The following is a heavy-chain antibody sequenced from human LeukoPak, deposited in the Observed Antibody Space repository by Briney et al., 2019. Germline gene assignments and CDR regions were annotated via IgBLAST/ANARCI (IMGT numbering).Heavy chain of an antibody. J-gene: IGHJ4*02. CDR2: INVHKGNT. D-gene: IGHD3-10*01. Sequence: ASVKVSCKDSGNIFNTYGFSWVRQAPGQGLEWIGWINVHKGNTNYAQKFQGRVTMTADTSTSTVYMELRSLTSDDTAVYYCAREQYLSGSYVDDWGRGTLVTVSS. CDR1: GNIFNTYG. V-gene: IGHV1-18*01. CDR3: AREQYLSGSYVDD.